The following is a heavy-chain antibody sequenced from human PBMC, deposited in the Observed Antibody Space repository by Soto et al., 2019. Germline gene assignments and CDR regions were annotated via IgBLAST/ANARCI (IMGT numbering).Heavy chain of an antibody. CDR2: ISYDGSNK. CDR1: GFTFSTYA. J-gene: IGHJ3*02. D-gene: IGHD3-10*01. Sequence: GGSLRLSCAASGFTFSTYAMHWVRQAPGKGLEWVAVISYDGSNKYYADSVKGRFTISRDNSKNTLYLQMNSLRAEDTAVYYCAKIRDAFDIWGQGTMVTV. V-gene: IGHV3-30*18. CDR3: AKIRDAFDI.